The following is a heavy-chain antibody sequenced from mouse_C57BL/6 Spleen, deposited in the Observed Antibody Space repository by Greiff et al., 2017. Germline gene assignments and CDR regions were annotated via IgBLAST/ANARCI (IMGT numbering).Heavy chain of an antibody. CDR1: GYTFTSYW. Sequence: QVQLQQPGAELVMPGASVKLSCKASGYTFTSYWMHWVKQRPGQGLEWIGEIDPSDSYTNYNQKFKGKSTLTVDKSSSTTYMQLSSLTSEDSAVYYGARKRQTAQATSYFDVWGTGTTVTVSS. J-gene: IGHJ1*03. CDR3: ARKRQTAQATSYFDV. D-gene: IGHD3-2*02. CDR2: IDPSDSYT. V-gene: IGHV1-69*01.